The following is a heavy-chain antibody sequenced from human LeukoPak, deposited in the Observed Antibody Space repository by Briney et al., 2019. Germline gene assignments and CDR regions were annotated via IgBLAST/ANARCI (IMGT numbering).Heavy chain of an antibody. D-gene: IGHD5-12*01. CDR2: ISSSSSYI. J-gene: IGHJ4*02. CDR3: ARVPLRWLKSYYFDY. Sequence: GGSLRLSCAASGFTFSSYSMTWVRQAPGKGLEWVSSISSSSSYIYYADSVKGRFTISRDDAKNSLYLQMNSLRAEDTAVYYCARVPLRWLKSYYFDYWGQGTLVTVSS. V-gene: IGHV3-21*01. CDR1: GFTFSSYS.